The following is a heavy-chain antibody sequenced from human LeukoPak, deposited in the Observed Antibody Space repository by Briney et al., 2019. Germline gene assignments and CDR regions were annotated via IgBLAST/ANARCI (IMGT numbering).Heavy chain of an antibody. CDR2: IYYSGST. D-gene: IGHD3-9*01. V-gene: IGHV4-39*02. CDR3: TRGSYDVLTGRSTLGEY. J-gene: IGHJ4*02. Sequence: PSETLSLTCTISGGSITGSSYYWGWIRQSPGKGLEWIGNIYYSGSTYYNSSLKSRVTISIDTSKNHFSLRLTSVTASDTAVYFCTRGSYDVLTGRSTLGEYWGQETLVAVSS. CDR1: GGSITGSSYY.